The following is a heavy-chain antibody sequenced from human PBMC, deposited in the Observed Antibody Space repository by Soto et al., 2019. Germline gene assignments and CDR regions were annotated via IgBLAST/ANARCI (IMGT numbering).Heavy chain of an antibody. D-gene: IGHD6-19*01. Sequence: SETLSLTCTVSGASINNTSYYWGWIRQSPGKGLEWIGNIYYSGKTYYSPSLKSRVSISVDASRNQFSLRLSSVTAADTAVYYCGRPWGIGLAPPGPWGQGVLVTVSS. J-gene: IGHJ5*02. CDR3: GRPWGIGLAPPGP. CDR2: IYYSGKT. CDR1: GASINNTSYY. V-gene: IGHV4-39*01.